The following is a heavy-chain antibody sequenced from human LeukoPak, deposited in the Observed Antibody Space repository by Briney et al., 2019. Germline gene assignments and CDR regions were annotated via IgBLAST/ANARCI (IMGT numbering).Heavy chain of an antibody. D-gene: IGHD3-10*01. J-gene: IGHJ5*02. CDR1: GYSISSGYY. CDR3: ASFGRGQVYYGSGRYYPSGNWFDP. CDR2: IYQSGNT. V-gene: IGHV4-38-2*02. Sequence: PSETLSLTCTVSGYSISSGYYWGWIRQPPGKGLEWIGSIYQSGNTYYNPSLKSRVTISVDTSKNQFSLKLSSVTAADTAVYYCASFGRGQVYYGSGRYYPSGNWFDPWGQGTLVTVSS.